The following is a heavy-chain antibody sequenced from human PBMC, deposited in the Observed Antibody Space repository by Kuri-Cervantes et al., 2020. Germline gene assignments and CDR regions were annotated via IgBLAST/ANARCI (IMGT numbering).Heavy chain of an antibody. Sequence: GGSLRLSCAASGFTFSSYAMSWVRQAPGKGLEWVSAISGSGGSTYYADSVKGRFTISRDNSKNTLYLQMNSLKTEDTAVYYCARGAGLERRRESYYYAMDVWGQGTAVTVSS. D-gene: IGHD1-1*01. V-gene: IGHV3-23*01. CDR2: ISGSGGST. CDR1: GFTFSSYA. CDR3: ARGAGLERRRESYYYAMDV. J-gene: IGHJ6*02.